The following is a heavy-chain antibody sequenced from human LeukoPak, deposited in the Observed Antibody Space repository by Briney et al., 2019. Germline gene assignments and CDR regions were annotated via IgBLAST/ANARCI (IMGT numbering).Heavy chain of an antibody. Sequence: PGGSLRLSCAASGFTFSSYAMSWVRQAPGKGLEWVSAISRSGGSTYYADSVKGRFTISRDNSKNTLYLQMNSLRAEDTAVYYCAKVRDYCSSTSCYRAPFDYWGQGTLVTVSS. V-gene: IGHV3-23*01. CDR3: AKVRDYCSSTSCYRAPFDY. CDR1: GFTFSSYA. CDR2: ISRSGGST. J-gene: IGHJ4*02. D-gene: IGHD2-2*02.